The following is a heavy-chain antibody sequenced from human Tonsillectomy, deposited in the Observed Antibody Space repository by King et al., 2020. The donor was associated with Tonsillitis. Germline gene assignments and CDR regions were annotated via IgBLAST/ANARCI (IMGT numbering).Heavy chain of an antibody. CDR3: ATEIPYCSSTSCYGVFDY. Sequence: VQLVQSGAEVKKPGASVKVSCKVSGYTLTELSMHWVRQAPGKGLEWMGGFDPEYGETTYAQKFQGRVTMTEDTSTDTAYMELSSLRSEDTAVYYCATEIPYCSSTSCYGVFDYWGQGTLVTVSS. D-gene: IGHD2-2*01. V-gene: IGHV1-24*01. CDR1: GYTLTELS. J-gene: IGHJ4*02. CDR2: FDPEYGET.